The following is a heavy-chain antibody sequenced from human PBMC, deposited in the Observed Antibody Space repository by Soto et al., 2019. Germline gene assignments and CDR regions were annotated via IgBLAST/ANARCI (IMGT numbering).Heavy chain of an antibody. Sequence: GGSLRLSCAASGFTFDDYAMHWVRQAPGKGLEWVSGISWNSGSIGYADSVKGRFTISRDNAKNSLYLQMNSLRAEDTALYYCAKEGWGYYYYGMDVWGQGTTVTVSS. CDR3: AKEGWGYYYYGMDV. CDR1: GFTFDDYA. J-gene: IGHJ6*02. D-gene: IGHD1-26*01. CDR2: ISWNSGSI. V-gene: IGHV3-9*01.